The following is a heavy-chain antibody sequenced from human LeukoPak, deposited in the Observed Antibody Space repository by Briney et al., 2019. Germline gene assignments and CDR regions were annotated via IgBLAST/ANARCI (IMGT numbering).Heavy chain of an antibody. Sequence: ASVKVSCKASGYTFTGYYMHWVRQAPGQGLEWMGWISTYNGNTNYAQKFQGRVTMTTDTSTSTAYMELRSLRSDDTAVYYCARDPTEDFWSGFYSYFDFWGQGTLVTVSS. V-gene: IGHV1-18*04. CDR2: ISTYNGNT. CDR3: ARDPTEDFWSGFYSYFDF. D-gene: IGHD3-3*01. CDR1: GYTFTGYY. J-gene: IGHJ4*02.